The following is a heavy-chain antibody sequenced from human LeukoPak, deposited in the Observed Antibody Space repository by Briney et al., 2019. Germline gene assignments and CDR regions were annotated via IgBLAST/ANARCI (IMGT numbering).Heavy chain of an antibody. D-gene: IGHD5-24*01. Sequence: GSLRLSCAASGFTFSSYAMSWVRQAPGKGLEWVSAISGSGGSTYYADSVKGRFTISRDKAKNSLYLQMNSLRVEDTAVYYCARDYKYAFDNWGQGTLVTVSS. CDR3: ARDYKYAFDN. CDR2: ISGSGGST. V-gene: IGHV3-23*01. CDR1: GFTFSSYA. J-gene: IGHJ4*02.